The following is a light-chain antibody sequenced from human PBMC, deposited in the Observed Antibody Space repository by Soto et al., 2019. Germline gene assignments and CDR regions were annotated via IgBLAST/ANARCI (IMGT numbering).Light chain of an antibody. CDR1: QYINTR. CDR3: HQYGSSPIT. CDR2: QTS. V-gene: IGKV3D-15*03. J-gene: IGKJ5*01. Sequence: EIVMTQSPATLSSFPGDRVTLSCRASQYINTRLAWYQHRPGQSPRLLIYQTSLRAAGIPARFSASGSGTDFTLTISDVQPEDFALYYCHQYGSSPITFGQGTRLEIK.